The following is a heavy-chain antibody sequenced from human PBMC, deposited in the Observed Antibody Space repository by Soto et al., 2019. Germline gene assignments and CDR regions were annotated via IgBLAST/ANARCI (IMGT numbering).Heavy chain of an antibody. CDR2: ISYDGSNK. J-gene: IGHJ5*01. V-gene: IGHV3-30*18. CDR1: GFTCSSYG. Sequence: QVQLVESGGGVVQPGRSLRLSCAASGFTCSSYGMHWVRQAPGTGLEWVAVISYDGSNKYYADSVKGRFTISSDNYKTTRYLQLNSLKADDTAVYYSAKDWGGGAILPDWFDPWGQGTLVTVFS. CDR3: AKDWGGGAILPDWFDP. D-gene: IGHD3-10*01.